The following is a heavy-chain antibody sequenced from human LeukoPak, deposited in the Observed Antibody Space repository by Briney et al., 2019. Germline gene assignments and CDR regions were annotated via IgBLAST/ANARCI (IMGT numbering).Heavy chain of an antibody. CDR3: ARDFYRTVAGNYYYYGMGV. CDR1: GGSISSYY. CDR2: IYTSGST. Sequence: KTSETLSLTCTVSGGSISSYYWSWIRQPAGKGLEWIGRIYTSGSTNYNPSLKSRVTMSVDTSKNQFSLKLSSVTAADTAVYYCARDFYRTVAGNYYYYGMGVWGQGTTVTVSS. V-gene: IGHV4-4*07. D-gene: IGHD6-19*01. J-gene: IGHJ6*02.